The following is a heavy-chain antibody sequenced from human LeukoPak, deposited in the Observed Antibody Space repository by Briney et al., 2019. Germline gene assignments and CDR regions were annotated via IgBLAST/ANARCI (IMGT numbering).Heavy chain of an antibody. Sequence: SETLSLTCAVSGGSISSGGYSWSWIRQPPGKGLEWIGYIYHSGSTYYNPSLKSRVTISVDTSKNQFSLKLSSVTAADTAVYYCARAGTIFGVVTYYFDYWGQGTLVTVSS. V-gene: IGHV4-30-2*01. D-gene: IGHD3-3*01. J-gene: IGHJ4*02. CDR1: GGSISSGGYS. CDR3: ARAGTIFGVVTYYFDY. CDR2: IYHSGST.